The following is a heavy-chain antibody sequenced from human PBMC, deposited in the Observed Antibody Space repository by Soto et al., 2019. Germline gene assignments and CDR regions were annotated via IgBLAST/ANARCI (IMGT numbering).Heavy chain of an antibody. J-gene: IGHJ4*02. D-gene: IGHD1-26*01. CDR3: ARAAYSGSYQGYFDY. V-gene: IGHV6-1*01. Sequence: SQTLSLTCAISGDSVCSNSATWNWIRQSPSRGLEWLGRTYYRSKWYSDYAVSVKSRITINPDTSKNQFSLQLNSVTPEDTAVYYCARAAYSGSYQGYFDYWGQGTLVTVSS. CDR2: TYYRSKWYS. CDR1: GDSVCSNSAT.